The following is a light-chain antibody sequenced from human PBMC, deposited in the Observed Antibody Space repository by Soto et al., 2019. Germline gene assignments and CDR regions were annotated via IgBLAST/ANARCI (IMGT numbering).Light chain of an antibody. CDR3: QHGIT. CDR2: DAS. Sequence: EIVLTQSPATLSLSPGERATLSCGASQRVSTNYFAWYQQKPGLAPRLLIYDASSRATGVPDRFSGSGSGRDFSLTISRVEPEDFAVYYCQHGITFGQGTRLEIK. J-gene: IGKJ5*01. CDR1: QRVSTNY. V-gene: IGKV3D-20*01.